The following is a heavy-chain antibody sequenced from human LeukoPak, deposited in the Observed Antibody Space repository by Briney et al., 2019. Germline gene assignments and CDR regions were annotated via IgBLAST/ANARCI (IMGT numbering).Heavy chain of an antibody. CDR2: FDPEDGET. D-gene: IGHD2-2*01. Sequence: ASVKVSCKVSGYTLTELSMHWVRQAPGKGLEWMGGFDPEDGETIYAQKFQGRVTMTEDTSTDTAYMELSSLRSEDTAVYATSPSIPAAPNDYWGQGTLVTVSS. CDR1: GYTLTELS. V-gene: IGHV1-24*01. CDR3: SPSIPAAPNDY. J-gene: IGHJ4*02.